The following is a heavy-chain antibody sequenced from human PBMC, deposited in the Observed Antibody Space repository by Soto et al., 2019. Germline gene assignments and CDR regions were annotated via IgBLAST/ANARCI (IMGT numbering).Heavy chain of an antibody. J-gene: IGHJ6*02. V-gene: IGHV3-48*01. CDR3: ARSGITGDYYYYGMDV. D-gene: IGHD3-10*01. Sequence: PGGSLRLSCAASGFTFSSYSMNWVRQAPGKGLEWVSYISSSSSTIYYADSVKGRFTISRDNAKNSLYLQMNSLRAEDTAVYYCARSGITGDYYYYGMDVWGQGTTVTVSS. CDR2: ISSSSSTI. CDR1: GFTFSSYS.